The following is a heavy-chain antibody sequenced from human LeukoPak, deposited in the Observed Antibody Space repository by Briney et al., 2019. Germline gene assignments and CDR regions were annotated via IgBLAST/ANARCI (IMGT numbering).Heavy chain of an antibody. D-gene: IGHD2-15*01. CDR3: ARSCSGGSCYGNYYHGMDV. CDR2: ISGSGGST. CDR1: GFTFSSYA. V-gene: IGHV3-23*01. Sequence: GGSLRLSCAASGFTFSSYAMSWVRQAPGKGLEWVSGISGSGGSTYYAGSVKGRFTISRDNAKNSLHLQMNSLRAEDTAVYYCARSCSGGSCYGNYYHGMDVWGQGTTVTVSS. J-gene: IGHJ6*02.